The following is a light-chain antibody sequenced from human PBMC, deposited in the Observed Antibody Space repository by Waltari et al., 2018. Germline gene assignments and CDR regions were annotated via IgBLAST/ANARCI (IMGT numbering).Light chain of an antibody. CDR1: QDISNY. V-gene: IGKV1-33*01. Sequence: DIQMTQFPSSLPASVGDRVTITCQASQDISNYLNWYQQRPGEAPKLLIYDALHLETGVPSRFSASGSGTRFTFTITRLQPEDIGTYYCQQYSNQFTFGPGTKVDIK. J-gene: IGKJ3*01. CDR3: QQYSNQFT. CDR2: DAL.